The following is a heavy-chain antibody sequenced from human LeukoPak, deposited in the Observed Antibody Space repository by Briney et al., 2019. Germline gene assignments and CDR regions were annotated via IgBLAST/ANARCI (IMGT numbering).Heavy chain of an antibody. CDR2: ISAYNGNT. CDR3: AREGAIFGVVIIGYYYMDV. V-gene: IGHV1-18*01. J-gene: IGHJ6*03. Sequence: GASVKVSCKASGYTFTSYDINWVRQAPGQGLEWMGWISAYNGNTNYAQKLQGRVTMTTDTSTSTAYMELRSLRSDDPAVYYCAREGAIFGVVIIGYYYMDVWGKGTTVTVSS. D-gene: IGHD3-3*01. CDR1: GYTFTSYD.